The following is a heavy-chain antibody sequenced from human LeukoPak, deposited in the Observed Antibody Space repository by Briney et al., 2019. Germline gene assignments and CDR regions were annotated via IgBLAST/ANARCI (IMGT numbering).Heavy chain of an antibody. Sequence: GGSLRLSCAASGFAFNTYWMHWVRQAPGKGLVWVSRIKSDGSDTNYTDSVKGRFTISRDNAKNTLYLQMNSLSAEDTAMYFCARDRGYTFDYWGQGTLVTVSS. CDR3: ARDRGYTFDY. D-gene: IGHD3-22*01. CDR2: IKSDGSDT. V-gene: IGHV3-74*01. CDR1: GFAFNTYW. J-gene: IGHJ4*02.